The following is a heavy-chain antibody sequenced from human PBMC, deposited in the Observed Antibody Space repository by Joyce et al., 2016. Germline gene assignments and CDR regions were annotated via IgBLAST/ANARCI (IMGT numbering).Heavy chain of an antibody. CDR2: IYPGDSDT. V-gene: IGHV5-51*03. J-gene: IGHJ3*02. CDR1: GYNFTNYW. D-gene: IGHD2-15*01. Sequence: EVQLVQSGAEVKKPGESLKISCKGSGYNFTNYWIGWVRQMPGKGLEWIGIIYPGDSDTRYSPSFQGQVTISADKSIDTVYLQWNSLKAADTAMYYCASPYGHTYCSGDICYWDAFDIWGQGTLLTVSS. CDR3: ASPYGHTYCSGDICYWDAFDI.